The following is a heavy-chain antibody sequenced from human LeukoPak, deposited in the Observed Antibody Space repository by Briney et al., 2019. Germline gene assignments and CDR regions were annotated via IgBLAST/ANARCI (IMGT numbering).Heavy chain of an antibody. Sequence: GGSLRLSCAASGFTFSDYYMSWIRQAPGKGLEWVSYISSSGSTIYYADSVKGRFTISRDNAKNSLYLQMNSLRAEDTAVYYCARARYSSSWTLFDYWGQGTLVTVSS. CDR2: ISSSGSTI. J-gene: IGHJ4*02. CDR3: ARARYSSSWTLFDY. V-gene: IGHV3-11*01. D-gene: IGHD6-13*01. CDR1: GFTFSDYY.